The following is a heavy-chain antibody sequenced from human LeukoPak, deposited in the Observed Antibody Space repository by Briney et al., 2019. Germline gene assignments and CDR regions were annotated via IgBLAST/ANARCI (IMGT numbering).Heavy chain of an antibody. CDR2: IWYDGSNK. D-gene: IGHD6-6*01. CDR3: ARDPLAARSYFDY. J-gene: IGHJ4*02. CDR1: GFTFSSYG. V-gene: IGHV3-33*01. Sequence: GGSLRLSCAASGFTFSSYGMHWVRQAPGKGLEWVAVIWYDGSNKYYADSVKGRFTISRDNSKNTLYLQTNSLRAEDTAVYYCARDPLAARSYFDYWGQGTLVTVSS.